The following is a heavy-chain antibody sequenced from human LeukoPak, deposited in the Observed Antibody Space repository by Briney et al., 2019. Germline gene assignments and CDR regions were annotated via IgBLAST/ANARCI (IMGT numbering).Heavy chain of an antibody. J-gene: IGHJ4*02. V-gene: IGHV3-48*01. D-gene: IGHD3-16*01. CDR3: ARVISLWYYFDY. Sequence: GGPLRLSCAASGFTFSSYSMNWVRQAPGKGLEWVSYISSGSSTIYYADSVKGRFTISRDNAKNSLYLQMNSLRAEDTAVYYCARVISLWYYFDYWGQGTLVTVSS. CDR2: ISSGSSTI. CDR1: GFTFSSYS.